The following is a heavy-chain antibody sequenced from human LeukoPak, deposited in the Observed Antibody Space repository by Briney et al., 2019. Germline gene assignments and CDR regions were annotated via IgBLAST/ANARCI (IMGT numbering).Heavy chain of an antibody. Sequence: PGRSLRLSCAAAGFTFSSYGMHWVRQAPGKGLEWVAVIWYDGSNKYYADSVKGRFTISRDNSKNTLYLQMNSLRVEDTAIYYCAKGRGYCTGGSCYSDYWGQGTLVTVSS. CDR1: GFTFSSYG. D-gene: IGHD2-15*01. CDR3: AKGRGYCTGGSCYSDY. J-gene: IGHJ4*02. CDR2: IWYDGSNK. V-gene: IGHV3-33*06.